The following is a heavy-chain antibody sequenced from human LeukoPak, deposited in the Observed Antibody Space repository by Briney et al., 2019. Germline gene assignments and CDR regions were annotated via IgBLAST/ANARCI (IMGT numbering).Heavy chain of an antibody. D-gene: IGHD3-10*01. CDR3: ARVSYYYGSGRSLGFDP. Sequence: SETLSLTCTVSGGSISSSSYYWGWIRQPPGKGLEWIGSIYYSGSTYYNPSLKSRVTISVDTSKNQFSLKLSSVTAADTAVYYCARVSYYYGSGRSLGFDPWGQGTLVTVSS. J-gene: IGHJ5*02. CDR1: GGSISSSSYY. CDR2: IYYSGST. V-gene: IGHV4-39*07.